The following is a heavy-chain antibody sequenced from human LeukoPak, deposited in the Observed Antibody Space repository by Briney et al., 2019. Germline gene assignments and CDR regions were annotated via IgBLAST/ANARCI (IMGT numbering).Heavy chain of an antibody. CDR1: GFTVSSNY. D-gene: IGHD5-12*01. V-gene: IGHV3-53*01. CDR2: IYRGGST. Sequence: PGGSLRLSCAVSGFTVSSNYMSWVRQAPGKGLEWVSVIYRGGSTYYADSVKGRFTIPRDNSKNTLYLQMNSVRVEDTAVYYCAIGRGYSGYVPFDYWGQGTLVTVSS. J-gene: IGHJ4*02. CDR3: AIGRGYSGYVPFDY.